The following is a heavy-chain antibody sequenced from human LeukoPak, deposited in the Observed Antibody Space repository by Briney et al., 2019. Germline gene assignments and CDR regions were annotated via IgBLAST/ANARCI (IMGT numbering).Heavy chain of an antibody. Sequence: GGSLRLSCAASGFTFSSYGMHWVRQAPGKGLEWVSAISGSGGSTYYADSVKGRFTISRDNAKNTLYLQMHSLRAEDTAVYYCARDEPTVTTGPPVGSWGQGTLVTVSS. D-gene: IGHD4-17*01. V-gene: IGHV3-23*01. CDR2: ISGSGGST. J-gene: IGHJ4*02. CDR1: GFTFSSYG. CDR3: ARDEPTVTTGPPVGS.